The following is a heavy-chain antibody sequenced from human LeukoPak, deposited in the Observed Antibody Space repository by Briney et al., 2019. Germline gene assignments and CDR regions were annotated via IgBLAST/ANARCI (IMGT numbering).Heavy chain of an antibody. D-gene: IGHD1-1*01. CDR3: AKATGNLGN. CDR1: GFTFSSHG. CDR2: IVGGAGGT. Sequence: PGGTLRLSCAASGFTFSSHGMSWVRQAPGKGLEWVSGIVGGAGGTYYADSVKGRFTISRDNSKNTLYLQMNSLTGEDTAIYYCAKATGNLGNWGQGTLVTLSS. J-gene: IGHJ4*02. V-gene: IGHV3-23*01.